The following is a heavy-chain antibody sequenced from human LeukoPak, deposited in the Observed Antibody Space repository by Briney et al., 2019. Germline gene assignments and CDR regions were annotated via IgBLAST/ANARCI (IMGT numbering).Heavy chain of an antibody. CDR1: GYTFTGYY. V-gene: IGHV1-2*02. CDR3: ARGAITMVRGVLNY. Sequence: ASVKVSCKTSGYTFTGYYMHWVGQAPGQGLEWMGWINPNSGGTNYAQKFQGRVTMTRDTSISTAYMELSRLRSDDTAVYYCARGAITMVRGVLNYWGQGTLVTVSS. D-gene: IGHD3-10*01. CDR2: INPNSGGT. J-gene: IGHJ4*02.